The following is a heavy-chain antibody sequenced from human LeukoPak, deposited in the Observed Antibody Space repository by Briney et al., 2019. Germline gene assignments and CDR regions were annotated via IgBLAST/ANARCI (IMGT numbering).Heavy chain of an antibody. CDR2: FDPEDGET. CDR3: ATAIVAVVAATTYFDY. CDR1: GYTLTELS. V-gene: IGHV1-24*01. D-gene: IGHD2-15*01. Sequence: PGASVKVSCKVSGYTLTELSMHWVRQAPGKGLEWMGGFDPEDGETIYAQKFQGRVTMTEDTSTDTAYMELSSLRSEDTAVYYCATAIVAVVAATTYFDYWGQGTLVTVSS. J-gene: IGHJ4*02.